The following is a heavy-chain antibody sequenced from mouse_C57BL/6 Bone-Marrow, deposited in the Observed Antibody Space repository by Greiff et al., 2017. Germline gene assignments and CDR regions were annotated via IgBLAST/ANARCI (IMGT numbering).Heavy chain of an antibody. Sequence: EVKLVESGGGLVQPGGSMKLSCVASGFTFSNYWMNWVRQSPEKGLEWVAQIRLKSDNYATHYAESVKGRFTISRDDSKSSVYLQMNNLRAEDTGIYYCTGGSSSWSAYWGQGTLVTVSA. D-gene: IGHD1-1*01. CDR3: TGGSSSWSAY. CDR2: IRLKSDNYAT. V-gene: IGHV6-3*01. CDR1: GFTFSNYW. J-gene: IGHJ3*01.